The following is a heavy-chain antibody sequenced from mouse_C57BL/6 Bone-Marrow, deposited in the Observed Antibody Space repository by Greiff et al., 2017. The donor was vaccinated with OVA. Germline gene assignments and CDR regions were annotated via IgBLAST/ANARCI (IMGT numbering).Heavy chain of an antibody. CDR3: ALLYYFAY. CDR1: GSSFTGYY. Sequence: VQLQQSGPELVKPGASVKISCKASGSSFTGYYMHWVKQSHGNILDWIGYIYPYNGVSSYNQKFKGKATLTVDKSSSTAYMQLRCLTFADSAFYYCALLYYFAYWGPGTTLPVSS. CDR2: IYPYNGVS. V-gene: IGHV1-31*01. J-gene: IGHJ2*01. D-gene: IGHD6-1*01.